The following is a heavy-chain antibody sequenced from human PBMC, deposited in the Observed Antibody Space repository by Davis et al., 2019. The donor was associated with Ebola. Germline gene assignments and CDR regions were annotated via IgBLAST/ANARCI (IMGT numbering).Heavy chain of an antibody. D-gene: IGHD2-2*01. CDR1: GFTFSNHW. CDR3: AREEGSSRWQNNWFDY. V-gene: IGHV3-7*01. J-gene: IGHJ5*01. Sequence: PGGSLRLSCAASGFTFSNHWMSWVRQPPGKGLEWVANIKQDGSEQDYVDSVKGRFTISRDDSKNTLYLQMNSLRVEDTAIYYCAREEGSSRWQNNWFDYWGQGTLVTVSS. CDR2: IKQDGSEQ.